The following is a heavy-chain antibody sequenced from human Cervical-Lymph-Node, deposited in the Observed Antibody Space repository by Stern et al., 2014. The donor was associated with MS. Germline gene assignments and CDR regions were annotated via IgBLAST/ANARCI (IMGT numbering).Heavy chain of an antibody. V-gene: IGHV5-51*03. J-gene: IGHJ6*02. CDR3: ARLWSVYSGTYAPYGMDV. CDR2: INPSDSDT. CDR1: GYIFTNYW. D-gene: IGHD1-26*01. Sequence: VQLVQSGAEVKKPGESLKISCKASGYIFTNYWIGWVRQMPGKGLEWVGIINPSDSDTRYSPSIQGQVTISADKSIRTASLQWSSLKASDTAMYYCARLWSVYSGTYAPYGMDVWGQGTTVTVS.